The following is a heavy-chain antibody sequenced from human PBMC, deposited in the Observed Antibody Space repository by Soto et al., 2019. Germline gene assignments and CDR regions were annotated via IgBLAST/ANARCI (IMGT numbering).Heavy chain of an antibody. CDR3: ASEMYYDILTGYYPPGY. D-gene: IGHD3-9*01. V-gene: IGHV3-7*01. J-gene: IGHJ4*02. CDR2: IKQDGSEK. CDR1: GFTFSSYW. Sequence: GGSLRLSCAASGFTFSSYWMSWVRQAPGKGLEWVANIKQDGSEKYYVDSVKGRFTISRDNAKNSLYLQMNSLRAEDTAVYYCASEMYYDILTGYYPPGYWGQGTLVTVSS.